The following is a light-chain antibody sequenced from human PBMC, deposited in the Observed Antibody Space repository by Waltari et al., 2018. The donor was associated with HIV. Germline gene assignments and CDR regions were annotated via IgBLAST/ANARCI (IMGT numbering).Light chain of an antibody. J-gene: IGKJ4*01. V-gene: IGKV1-5*03. CDR2: KAS. CDR1: QSISNY. Sequence: DIQMTQSPSTLSASVGDRVAITCRTSQSISNYLAWYQQKPGKAPNLLIYKASALQSGVPSRFSGSGSWTEFTLTISSLQPDDFATYYCQQYNSYPLTFGGGTKVEIK. CDR3: QQYNSYPLT.